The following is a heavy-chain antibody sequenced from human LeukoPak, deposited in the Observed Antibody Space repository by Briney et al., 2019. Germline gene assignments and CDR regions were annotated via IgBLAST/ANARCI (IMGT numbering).Heavy chain of an antibody. J-gene: IGHJ4*02. Sequence: GGSLRLSCAASGFTFSSYSMNWVRQAPGKGLECVSYISSSSTTIYYADSVKGRFTISRVNAKNSLYLQMNSLRAEDTAVYYCARNFHRRLYDSSGYYPYWGQGTLVTVSS. V-gene: IGHV3-48*01. D-gene: IGHD3-22*01. CDR1: GFTFSSYS. CDR3: ARNFHRRLYDSSGYYPY. CDR2: ISSSSTTI.